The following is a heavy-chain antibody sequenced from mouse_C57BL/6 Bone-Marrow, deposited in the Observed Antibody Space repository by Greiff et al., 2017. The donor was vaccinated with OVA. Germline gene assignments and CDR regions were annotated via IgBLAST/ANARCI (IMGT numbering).Heavy chain of an antibody. Sequence: EVNLVESGGGLVQPGGSLKLSCAASGFTFSDYGMAWVRQAPRKGPEWVAFISNLAYSIYYADTVTGRFTISRENAKNTLYLEMSSLRSEDTAMYYCARHYYYGSKKDYYAMDYWGQGTSVTVSS. J-gene: IGHJ4*01. V-gene: IGHV5-15*01. D-gene: IGHD1-1*01. CDR3: ARHYYYGSKKDYYAMDY. CDR2: ISNLAYSI. CDR1: GFTFSDYG.